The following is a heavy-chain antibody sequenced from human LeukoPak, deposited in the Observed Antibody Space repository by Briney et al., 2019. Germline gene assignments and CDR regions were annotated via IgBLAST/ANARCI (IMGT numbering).Heavy chain of an antibody. CDR3: AALYSSSWVDY. CDR2: ISGSGGST. CDR1: GFTFSSYA. J-gene: IGHJ4*02. Sequence: GGSLRLSCAASGFTFSSYAMSWVRQAPGEGLEWVSAISGSGGSTYYADSVKGRFTISRDNSKNTLYLQMNSLRAEDTAVYYCAALYSSSWVDYWGQGTLVTVSS. V-gene: IGHV3-23*01. D-gene: IGHD6-13*01.